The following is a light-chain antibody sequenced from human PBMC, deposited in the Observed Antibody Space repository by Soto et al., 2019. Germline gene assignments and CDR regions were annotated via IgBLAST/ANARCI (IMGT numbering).Light chain of an antibody. Sequence: QSALPQPPSASGTPGQRVTISCSTTNSRSGSNYVYWYQQLPGAAPKLLIYRNDQRPSGVPDRFSASKSGTSASLAISGLRSEDEADYFCANWDDSLRGYVFGSGTMVTV. CDR2: RND. J-gene: IGLJ1*01. CDR3: ANWDDSLRGYV. V-gene: IGLV1-47*01. CDR1: NSRSGSNY.